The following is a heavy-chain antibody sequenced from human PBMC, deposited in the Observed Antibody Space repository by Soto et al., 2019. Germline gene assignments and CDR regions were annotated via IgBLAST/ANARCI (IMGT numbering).Heavy chain of an antibody. V-gene: IGHV3-53*01. D-gene: IGHD6-19*01. J-gene: IGHJ5*02. CDR3: ARDLYSSGCYDP. CDR1: GFTVSSNS. Sequence: EVQLVESGGGLIQPGGSLRLSCAASGFTVSSNSMSWVRQAPGKGLEWVSVIYSGGSTYYADSVKGRFTISRDNSKNTLYRQMNSLRAEYASVYYCARDLYSSGCYDPWGQGTLVTVSS. CDR2: IYSGGST.